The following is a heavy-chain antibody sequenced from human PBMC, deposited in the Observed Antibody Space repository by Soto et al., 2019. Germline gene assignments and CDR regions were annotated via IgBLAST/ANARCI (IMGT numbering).Heavy chain of an antibody. CDR1: GYTLTELS. CDR3: ATVGGVYDSSGYYYVY. Sequence: ASVKVSCKVSGYTLTELSMHWVRQAPGKGLEWMGGFDPEDGETIYAQKFQGRVTMTEDTSTDTAYMELSSLGSEDTAVYYCATVGGVYDSSGYYYVYWGQGTLVTVSS. J-gene: IGHJ4*02. D-gene: IGHD3-22*01. CDR2: FDPEDGET. V-gene: IGHV1-24*01.